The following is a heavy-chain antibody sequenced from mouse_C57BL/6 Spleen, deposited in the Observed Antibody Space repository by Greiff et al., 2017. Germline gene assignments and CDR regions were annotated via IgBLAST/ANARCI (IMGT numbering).Heavy chain of an antibody. V-gene: IGHV6-3*01. CDR3: NTLYYFDY. J-gene: IGHJ2*01. CDR2: IRLKSDNYAT. Sequence: EVKLVESGGGLVQPGGSMKLSCVASGFTFSNYWMNWVRQSPEKGLEWVAQIRLKSDNYATHYAVSVKGRFTISRDDSKSSVYLQMNNLRAEDTGIYYCNTLYYFDYWGQGTTLTVSS. CDR1: GFTFSNYW.